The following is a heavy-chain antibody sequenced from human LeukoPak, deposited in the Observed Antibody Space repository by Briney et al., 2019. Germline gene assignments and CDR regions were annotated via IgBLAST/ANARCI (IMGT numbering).Heavy chain of an antibody. Sequence: SQTLSLTCTVSGGSISSGDYYWSWIRQPPGKGLEWIGYIYYSGSTYYNPSLKSRVTISVDTSKNQFSLKLSSVTAADTAVYYCARDRDYGGNAFQHWGQGTLVTVSS. CDR3: ARDRDYGGNAFQH. J-gene: IGHJ1*01. CDR1: GGSISSGDYY. CDR2: IYYSGST. D-gene: IGHD4-23*01. V-gene: IGHV4-30-4*01.